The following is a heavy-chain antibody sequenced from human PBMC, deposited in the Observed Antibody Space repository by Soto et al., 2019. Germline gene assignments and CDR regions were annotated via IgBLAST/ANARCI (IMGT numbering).Heavy chain of an antibody. J-gene: IGHJ6*02. D-gene: IGHD3-22*01. V-gene: IGHV3-30*03. CDR1: GFTFSSYG. Sequence: PGGSLRLSCAASGFTFSSYGMHWVRQAPGKGLEWVAVISYDGSTIYYADSVKGRFTISRDNAKNSLYLQMNGLRAEDTAVYYCAREWGYDSSGVHGMDVWGQGTTVTVSS. CDR3: AREWGYDSSGVHGMDV. CDR2: ISYDGSTI.